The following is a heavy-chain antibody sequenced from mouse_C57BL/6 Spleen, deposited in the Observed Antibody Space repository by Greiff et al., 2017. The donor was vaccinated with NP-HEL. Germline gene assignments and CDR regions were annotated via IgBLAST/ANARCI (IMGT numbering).Heavy chain of an antibody. Sequence: EVKLMESGGGLVKPGGSLKLSCAASGFTFSDYGMHWVRQAPEKGLEWVAYISSGSSTIYYADTVKGRFTISRDNAKNTLFLQMTSLRSEDTAMYYCARTTMITTYDYWGQGTLVTVSA. J-gene: IGHJ3*01. CDR1: GFTFSDYG. CDR3: ARTTMITTYDY. D-gene: IGHD2-4*01. V-gene: IGHV5-17*01. CDR2: ISSGSSTI.